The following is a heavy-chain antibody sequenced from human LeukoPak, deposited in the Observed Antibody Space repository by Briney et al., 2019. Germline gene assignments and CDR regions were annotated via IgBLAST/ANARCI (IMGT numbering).Heavy chain of an antibody. J-gene: IGHJ4*02. CDR3: VRHGLGSSWFGFDY. Sequence: GESLNISCNGSGYIFTTYWIGWVRQMPGKGLEWMGIIYPGDTDPRYSPSFQGQVTISADKSISTAYLQWSSLKASDSAMYYCVRHGLGSSWFGFDYWGQGTLVTVSS. D-gene: IGHD6-13*01. CDR2: IYPGDTDP. CDR1: GYIFTTYW. V-gene: IGHV5-51*01.